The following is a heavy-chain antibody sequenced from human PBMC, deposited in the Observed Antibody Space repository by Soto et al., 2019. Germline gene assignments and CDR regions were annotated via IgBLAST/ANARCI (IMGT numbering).Heavy chain of an antibody. D-gene: IGHD1-26*01. Sequence: LRLSCAASGFTFSTYAMNWVRQAPEKGSEWLSLISGSGSGTYYADSVKGRFIISRDNSKNTLYLQMNSLRAEDTALYYCVKDQGNTVVGASRGFGHWRQRTMVTVSS. CDR3: VKDQGNTVVGASRGFGH. J-gene: IGHJ4*02. V-gene: IGHV3-23*01. CDR1: GFTFSTYA. CDR2: ISGSGSGT.